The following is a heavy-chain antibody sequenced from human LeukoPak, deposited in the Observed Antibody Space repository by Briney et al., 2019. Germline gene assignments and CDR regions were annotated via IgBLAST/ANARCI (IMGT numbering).Heavy chain of an antibody. J-gene: IGHJ6*03. Sequence: GGSLRLSCAASGFTFSDYYMSWIRQAPGKGLEWVSYISSSGSTIYYADSVKGRFTISRDNAKNSLYLQMNSLRAEDTAAYCCARLRSSSFYYYYMDVWGKGTTVTVSS. CDR3: ARLRSSSFYYYYMDV. CDR1: GFTFSDYY. V-gene: IGHV3-11*01. CDR2: ISSSGSTI. D-gene: IGHD6-6*01.